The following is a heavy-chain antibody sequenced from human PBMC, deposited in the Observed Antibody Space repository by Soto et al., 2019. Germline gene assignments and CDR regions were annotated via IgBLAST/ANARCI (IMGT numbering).Heavy chain of an antibody. J-gene: IGHJ3*02. Sequence: GGSLRLSCAASGFTFNNYAMSWVRQAPGKGLEWVSSISNNGGRTFYADSVKGRFTISRDNSKSTLFLQMSSLRAEDTAIYYCVKDHPALRYNWSPVCCAFGIWGQGTMVTVSS. D-gene: IGHD1-20*01. CDR1: GFTFNNYA. V-gene: IGHV3-23*01. CDR2: ISNNGGRT. CDR3: VKDHPALRYNWSPVCCAFGI.